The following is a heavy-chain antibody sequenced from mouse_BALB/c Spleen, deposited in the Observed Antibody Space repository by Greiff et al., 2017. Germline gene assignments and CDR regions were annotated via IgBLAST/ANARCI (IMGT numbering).Heavy chain of an antibody. CDR2: INPYNDGT. V-gene: IGHV1-14*01. CDR3: SSYYGSSYWYFDG. J-gene: IGHJ1*01. Sequence: VQLQQSGPELVKPGASVKMSCKASGYTFTSYVMHWVKQKPGQGLEWIGYINPYNDGTKYNEKFKGKATLTSDKSSSTAYMELSSLTSEDSAVYYCSSYYGSSYWYFDGWGAGTTVTVSS. D-gene: IGHD1-1*01. CDR1: GYTFTSYV.